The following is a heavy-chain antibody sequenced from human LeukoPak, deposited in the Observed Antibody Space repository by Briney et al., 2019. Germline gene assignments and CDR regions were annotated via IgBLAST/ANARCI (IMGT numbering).Heavy chain of an antibody. CDR2: IYYSGST. J-gene: IGHJ4*02. Sequence: SETLSLTCTVSGGSISSSSYYWGWIRQPPGKGLEWIGSIYYSGSTYYNPSLKSRVTISVDTSKKHFSLKLTSVTAADTAVYYCARGAPPQNWGQGTLVTVSS. CDR3: ARGAPPQN. CDR1: GGSISSSSYY. V-gene: IGHV4-39*07.